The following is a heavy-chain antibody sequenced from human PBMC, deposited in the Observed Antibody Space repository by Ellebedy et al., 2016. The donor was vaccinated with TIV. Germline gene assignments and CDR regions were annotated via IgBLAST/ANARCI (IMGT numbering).Heavy chain of an antibody. Sequence: ASVKVSCXASGYTFTSYYMHWVRQAPGQGLEWMGIINPSGGSTSYAQKFQGRVTMTRDTSTSTVYMELSSLRSEDTAVYYCAREGYYDILTGYYYYGMDVWGQGTTVTVSS. V-gene: IGHV1-46*01. J-gene: IGHJ6*02. CDR2: INPSGGST. D-gene: IGHD3-9*01. CDR3: AREGYYDILTGYYYYGMDV. CDR1: GYTFTSYY.